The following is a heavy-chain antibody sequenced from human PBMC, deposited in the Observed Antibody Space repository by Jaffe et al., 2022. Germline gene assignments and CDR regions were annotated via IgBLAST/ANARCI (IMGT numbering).Heavy chain of an antibody. Sequence: EVQLLESGGGLVQPGGSLRLSCAASGFTFSSYAMSWVRQAPGKGLEWVSAISGSGGNTYYADSVKGRFTISRDNSKNTLYLQMNSLRAEDTAVYYCAKDKVLHGDYVNLSFDYWGQGTLVTVSS. CDR1: GFTFSSYA. J-gene: IGHJ4*02. D-gene: IGHD4-17*01. CDR3: AKDKVLHGDYVNLSFDY. V-gene: IGHV3-23*01. CDR2: ISGSGGNT.